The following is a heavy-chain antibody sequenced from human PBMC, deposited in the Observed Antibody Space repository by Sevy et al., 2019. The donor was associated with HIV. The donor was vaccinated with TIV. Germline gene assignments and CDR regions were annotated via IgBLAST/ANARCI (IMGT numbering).Heavy chain of an antibody. D-gene: IGHD3-22*01. Sequence: GGSLRLSCAASGFTFSSYAMNWVRQAPGKGLEWVSTVHGSGGVTYYADSVKGRFTISRDKSKNTLYLQMNSLRPEDTAVYYCAGGRYDSSGSFDAFDIWGQGTMVTISS. CDR1: GFTFSSYA. J-gene: IGHJ3*02. CDR3: AGGRYDSSGSFDAFDI. CDR2: VHGSGGVT. V-gene: IGHV3-23*01.